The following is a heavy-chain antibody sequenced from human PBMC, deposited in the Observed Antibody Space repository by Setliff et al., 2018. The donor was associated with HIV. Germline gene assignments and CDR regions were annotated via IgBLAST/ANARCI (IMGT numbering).Heavy chain of an antibody. CDR2: INHSGST. Sequence: PSETLSLTCTVSGGSISIYYWSWIRQPPGKGLEWIGEINHSGSTNYNMSLWSRVTISLDASRNQFSLELISVTAADTAVYYCAGGPGTTSIDYWAQGTLVTVSS. CDR3: AGGPGTTSIDY. J-gene: IGHJ4*02. V-gene: IGHV4-34*01. CDR1: GGSISIYY. D-gene: IGHD1-26*01.